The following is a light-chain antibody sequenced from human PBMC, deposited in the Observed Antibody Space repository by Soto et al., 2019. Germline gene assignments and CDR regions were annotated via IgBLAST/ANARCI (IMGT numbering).Light chain of an antibody. J-gene: IGKJ2*01. V-gene: IGKV2-28*01. CDR1: QSLLHTSGDNY. Sequence: IVMTQSPLSLPVTPGEPASISCRSSQSLLHTSGDNYLDWYVQKPGQSPQLLIYLGSRRASGVPDRFSGSGSCTDFTLKISRVEAEYFWTYYCMQALQTLSYTLAQATKVYIK. CDR2: LGS. CDR3: MQALQTLSYT.